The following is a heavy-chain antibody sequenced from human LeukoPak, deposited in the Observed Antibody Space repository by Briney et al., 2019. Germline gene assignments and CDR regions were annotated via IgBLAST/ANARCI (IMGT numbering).Heavy chain of an antibody. Sequence: GRSLRLSCAASGFTFSSYAMHWVRQAPGKGLEWVAVISYDGSNKYYADSVKGRFTISRDNSKNTLYLQMNSLRAEDTAVYYCAKTGVAAYYDFWSGQGWFDPWGQGTLVTVSS. J-gene: IGHJ5*02. CDR2: ISYDGSNK. V-gene: IGHV3-30*04. D-gene: IGHD3-3*01. CDR1: GFTFSSYA. CDR3: AKTGVAAYYDFWSGQGWFDP.